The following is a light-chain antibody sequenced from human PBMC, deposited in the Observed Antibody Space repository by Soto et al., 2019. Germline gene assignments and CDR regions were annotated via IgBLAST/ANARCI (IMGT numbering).Light chain of an antibody. V-gene: IGLV2-23*01. CDR1: SSDVGRYNL. Sequence: QSVLTQPASVSGSPGQSITSSCSGTSSDVGRYNLVSWYQQHPGKAPKLMLYEGNKRPSGVSDRFSGSKTDNTASLTISGLQAEDEADYYCCSFAGDNTYVFGTGTKVTVL. CDR2: EGN. J-gene: IGLJ1*01. CDR3: CSFAGDNTYV.